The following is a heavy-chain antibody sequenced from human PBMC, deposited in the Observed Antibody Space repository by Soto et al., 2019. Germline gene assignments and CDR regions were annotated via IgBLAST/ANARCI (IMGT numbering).Heavy chain of an antibody. Sequence: PSETLSLTCTVSSAPVSSTTYTWGWIRQPPGKGLEWVASIYYGGSSYYNPSLNSRVTVSVDTSKNQFSLKMTSVTAADTAVYYCARIRFGYDSSGYDYWGQGTLVTVSS. CDR2: IYYGGSS. J-gene: IGHJ4*02. CDR1: SAPVSSTTYT. CDR3: ARIRFGYDSSGYDY. D-gene: IGHD3-22*01. V-gene: IGHV4-39*01.